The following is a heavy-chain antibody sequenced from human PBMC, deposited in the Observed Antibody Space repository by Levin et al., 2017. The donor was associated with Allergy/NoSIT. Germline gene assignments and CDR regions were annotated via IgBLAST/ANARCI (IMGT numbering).Heavy chain of an antibody. CDR3: VRDLEGYRGVIRFDF. Sequence: GGSLRLSCAVSGFSFSAYSMNWVRQAPGKGLEWLAYVDGHGTRIFYADSAKGRFTISRDNAQNSLSLQMNSLRAEDSGTYYCVRDLEGYRGVIRFDFWGQGTLVTVSS. V-gene: IGHV3-48*01. J-gene: IGHJ4*02. CDR1: GFSFSAYS. D-gene: IGHD3-10*01. CDR2: VDGHGTRI.